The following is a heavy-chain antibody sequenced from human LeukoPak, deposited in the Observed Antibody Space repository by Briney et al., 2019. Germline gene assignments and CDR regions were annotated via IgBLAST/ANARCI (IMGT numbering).Heavy chain of an antibody. CDR1: GGSISSGTYH. Sequence: SETLSLTCTVSGGSISSGTYHWSWVRQHPGKGLEWIGYIYYSGSSYYNPSLKGRVTISVDTSKNQFSLKLSSVTAADTAVYYCARDLGSGSYYANDFDYWGQGTLVTVSS. D-gene: IGHD3-10*01. CDR3: ARDLGSGSYYANDFDY. V-gene: IGHV4-31*03. CDR2: IYYSGSS. J-gene: IGHJ4*02.